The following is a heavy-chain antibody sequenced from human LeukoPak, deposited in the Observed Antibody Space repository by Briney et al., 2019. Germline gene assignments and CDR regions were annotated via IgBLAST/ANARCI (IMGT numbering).Heavy chain of an antibody. D-gene: IGHD3-10*01. CDR3: ARGGSWFGELKGRYYYYGMDV. CDR1: GFTFSDYY. CDR2: ISSSGSTI. Sequence: PGGSLRLSCAASGFTFSDYYMSWIRQAPGKGLEWVSYISSSGSTIYYADSVKGRFTISRDNAKISLYLQMNSLRAEDTAVYYCARGGSWFGELKGRYYYYGMDVWGQGTTVTVSS. V-gene: IGHV3-11*01. J-gene: IGHJ6*02.